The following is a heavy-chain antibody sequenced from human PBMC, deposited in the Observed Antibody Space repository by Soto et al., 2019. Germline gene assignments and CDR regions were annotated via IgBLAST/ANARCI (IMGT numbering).Heavy chain of an antibody. D-gene: IGHD3-22*01. J-gene: IGHJ4*02. Sequence: PGGSLRLSCAASGFIFSRYAMNWVRQAPGKGLEWVSVIYSGGTTYYADSVKGRFTISRDNSKNTLYLQMNSLRAEDTAVYYCARDPYDTSDRSDYWGQGTLVTVSS. CDR3: ARDPYDTSDRSDY. CDR2: IYSGGTT. CDR1: GFIFSRYA. V-gene: IGHV3-53*01.